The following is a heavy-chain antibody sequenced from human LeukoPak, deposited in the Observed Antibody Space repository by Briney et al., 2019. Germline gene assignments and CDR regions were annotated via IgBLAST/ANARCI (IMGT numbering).Heavy chain of an antibody. J-gene: IGHJ6*04. CDR1: GFTFSSYW. CDR3: AELGITMIGGV. V-gene: IGHV3-74*01. CDR2: IKSDGST. D-gene: IGHD3-10*02. Sequence: GGSLRLSCEASGFTFSSYWMHWARQTPGKGLMWVARIKSDGSTIYADSVQGRFTISRDNAKKMVYLQMNSVRDDDTAVYYCAELGITMIGGVWGKGTTVTISS.